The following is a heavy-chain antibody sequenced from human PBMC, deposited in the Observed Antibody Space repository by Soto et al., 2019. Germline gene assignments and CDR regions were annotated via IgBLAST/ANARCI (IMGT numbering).Heavy chain of an antibody. CDR3: ARAGNSGYDFYYYGMDV. D-gene: IGHD5-12*01. CDR2: IYPGDSDT. Sequence: GESLKISCKGSGYSFTSYWIGWVRQMPGKGLEWMGIIYPGDSDTRYSPSFQGQVTISADKSISTAYLQWSSLKASDTAMYYCARAGNSGYDFYYYGMDVWGQGTTVTVSS. V-gene: IGHV5-51*01. CDR1: GYSFTSYW. J-gene: IGHJ6*02.